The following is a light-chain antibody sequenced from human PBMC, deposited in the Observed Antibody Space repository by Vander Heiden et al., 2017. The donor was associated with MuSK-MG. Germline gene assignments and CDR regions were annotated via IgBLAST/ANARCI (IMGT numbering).Light chain of an antibody. CDR2: AAS. V-gene: IGKV1-39*01. J-gene: IGKJ2*02. CDR1: QSISSY. CDR3: QQSDSTLCT. Sequence: DIQMTQSPSSLSASVGDRVTITCRASQSISSYLNWYQQKPGKAPKLLIYAASSLQSGVPSRFSGSGSGTDFTLTISRLQPEDFATYYCQQSDSTLCTFGQWTKLEIK.